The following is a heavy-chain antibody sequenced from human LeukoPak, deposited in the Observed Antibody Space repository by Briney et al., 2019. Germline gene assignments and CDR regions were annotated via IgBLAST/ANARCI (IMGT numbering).Heavy chain of an antibody. Sequence: ASVKVSCKASGYTFTSYYMHWVRQAPGQGLEWMGWINPNSGGTNYAQKFQGRVTMTRDTSISTAYMELSRLRSDDAAVYYCARGNWNDEAFDIWGQGTMVTVSS. V-gene: IGHV1-2*02. J-gene: IGHJ3*02. CDR3: ARGNWNDEAFDI. D-gene: IGHD1-1*01. CDR2: INPNSGGT. CDR1: GYTFTSYY.